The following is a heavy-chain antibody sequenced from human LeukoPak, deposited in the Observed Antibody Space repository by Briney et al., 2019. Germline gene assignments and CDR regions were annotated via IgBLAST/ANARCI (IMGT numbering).Heavy chain of an antibody. CDR1: GGSISSGDYY. D-gene: IGHD3-3*01. CDR2: IYYSGST. J-gene: IGHJ6*03. CDR3: ARSLFLEWPYYYYYMDV. V-gene: IGHV4-30-4*02. Sequence: SETLSLTCTVSGGSISSGDYYWSWIRQPPGKGLEWIGYIYYSGSTYYNPSLKSRVTISVDTSKNQFSLKLSSVTAADTAVYYCARSLFLEWPYYYYYMDVWGKGTTVTVSS.